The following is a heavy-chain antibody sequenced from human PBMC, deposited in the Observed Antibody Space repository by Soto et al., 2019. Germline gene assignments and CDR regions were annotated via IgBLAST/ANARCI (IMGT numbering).Heavy chain of an antibody. CDR2: IYHGGSP. CDR1: GYSISSGYY. D-gene: IGHD3-22*01. CDR3: ARVGPWVPYYYDSSPYTFENWFDP. J-gene: IGHJ5*02. V-gene: IGHV4-38-2*01. Sequence: ETLSLTCAVSGYSISSGYYWGWLRQPPGQGLEWIGRIYHGGSPYYNPALNSRVTLSIDITNNHVSLILNSVTAADTAVYYCARVGPWVPYYYDSSPYTFENWFDPWGQGTLVTVSS.